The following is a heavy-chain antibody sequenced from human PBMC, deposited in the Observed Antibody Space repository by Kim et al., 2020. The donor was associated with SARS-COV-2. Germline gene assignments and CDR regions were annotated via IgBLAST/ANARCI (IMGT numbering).Heavy chain of an antibody. V-gene: IGHV3-23*01. CDR3: ARNLTY. CDR2: ISGSGDTA. J-gene: IGHJ4*02. D-gene: IGHD1-20*01. CDR1: GFTFSNYA. Sequence: GGSLRLSCVGSGFTFSNYAMSWVRQAPGKGLEWVSFISGSGDTANYADSVKGRFTISRDNSKNTVYLQMNSLRVDDTAVYYCARNLTYWGQGILVTVSS.